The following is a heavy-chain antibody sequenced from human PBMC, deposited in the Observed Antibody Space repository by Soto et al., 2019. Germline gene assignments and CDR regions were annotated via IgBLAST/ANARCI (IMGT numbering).Heavy chain of an antibody. Sequence: GGSLRLSCAASGFTVTSYYMSWVRQAPGKGLEWVSLIYTGGNTNYADSVKGRFTISRDNSKNTLYLQMNSLRVEDTAVYYCARDYYYGSGNYYRADYYHYGMDVWGQGTTVTVSS. CDR3: ARDYYYGSGNYYRADYYHYGMDV. V-gene: IGHV3-53*01. CDR1: GFTVTSYY. J-gene: IGHJ6*02. D-gene: IGHD3-10*01. CDR2: IYTGGNT.